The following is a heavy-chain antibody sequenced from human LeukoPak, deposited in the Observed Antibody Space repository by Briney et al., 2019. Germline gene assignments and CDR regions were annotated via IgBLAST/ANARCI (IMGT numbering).Heavy chain of an antibody. J-gene: IGHJ4*02. CDR2: ISGSGGST. D-gene: IGHD6-13*01. CDR1: GFTFSSYA. Sequence: GGSLRLSCAASGFTFSSYAMSWVRQAPGKGLEWVSAISGSGGSTYYADSVKGRFTISRDNSKNTLYLQMNSLRAEDTAVYYCAKDYEKQLETPRDYWGQGTLVTVSS. V-gene: IGHV3-23*01. CDR3: AKDYEKQLETPRDY.